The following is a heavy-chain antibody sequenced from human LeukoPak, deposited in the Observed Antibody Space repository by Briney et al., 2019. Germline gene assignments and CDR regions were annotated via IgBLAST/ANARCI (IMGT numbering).Heavy chain of an antibody. D-gene: IGHD3-10*01. J-gene: IGHJ4*02. CDR1: GFTFGDYA. V-gene: IGHV3-49*04. CDR3: TRTTYYYTSGSYFGFDY. Sequence: GGCLRLSCTVSGFTFGDYAMNWVRQAPGKGREGVGFFRIKAYGGTTEYAASAKGRSTISRDVSKNVADLQMQTLKNEGTAVYYCTRTTYYYTSGSYFGFDYWGQGTLVTVSS. CDR2: FRIKAYGGTT.